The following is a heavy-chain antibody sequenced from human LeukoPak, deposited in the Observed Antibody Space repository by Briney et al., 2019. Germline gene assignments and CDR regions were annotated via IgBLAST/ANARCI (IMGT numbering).Heavy chain of an antibody. D-gene: IGHD3-3*01. Sequence: SETLSLTCTVSGGSISSYYWSWIRQPPGKGLEWIGYIYQGGSTDYNPSLKTRVTISVDTSKNQFSLKLNSVTAADTAVYYCARDMDFWSGHFDPWGQGILVTVSS. V-gene: IGHV4-59*12. CDR3: ARDMDFWSGHFDP. CDR2: IYQGGST. CDR1: GGSISSYY. J-gene: IGHJ5*02.